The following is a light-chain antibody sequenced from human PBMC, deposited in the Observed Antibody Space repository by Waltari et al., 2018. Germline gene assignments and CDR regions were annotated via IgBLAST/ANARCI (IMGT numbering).Light chain of an antibody. CDR2: EVS. V-gene: IGLV2-14*03. J-gene: IGLJ1*01. CDR1: DSDVGAYNS. CDR3: SSYTNSGIRV. Sequence: QSALTQPASMSGSPGQSLTISCTGTDSDVGAYNSVSWYQQHPGKAPKLMISEVSNRPSGVSSRFSGSKSGNTASLTISGVQPEDEADYYCSSYTNSGIRVFGSGTTVTVL.